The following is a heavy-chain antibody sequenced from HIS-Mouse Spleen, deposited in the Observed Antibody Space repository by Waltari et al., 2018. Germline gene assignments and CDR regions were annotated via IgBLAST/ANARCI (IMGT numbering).Heavy chain of an antibody. J-gene: IGHJ6*02. V-gene: IGHV4-31*03. CDR3: AREKGYYGSGSYYYYYYGMDV. Sequence: QVQLQESGPGLVKPSQTLSLTCTVSGGSISSGGYYWSWIRQHPGKGLEGIGYIYYSGSTSYTPSLKSRVTISVDTSKNRFSLKLSSVTAADTAVYYCAREKGYYGSGSYYYYYYGMDVWGQGTTVTVSS. CDR1: GGSISSGGYY. D-gene: IGHD3-10*01. CDR2: IYYSGST.